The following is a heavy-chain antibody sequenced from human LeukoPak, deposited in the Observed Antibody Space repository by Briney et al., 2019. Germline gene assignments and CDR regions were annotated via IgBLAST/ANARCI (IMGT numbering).Heavy chain of an antibody. Sequence: PSETLSLTCAVYGGSFSGYYWSWIRQPPGKGLEWIGEINHSGSTNYNPSLKSRVTISVDTSKNQFSLKLSSVTAADTAVYYCARKYVDTAMVPYYFDYWGQGTLVTVSS. D-gene: IGHD5-18*01. CDR3: ARKYVDTAMVPYYFDY. V-gene: IGHV4-34*01. CDR2: INHSGST. J-gene: IGHJ4*02. CDR1: GGSFSGYY.